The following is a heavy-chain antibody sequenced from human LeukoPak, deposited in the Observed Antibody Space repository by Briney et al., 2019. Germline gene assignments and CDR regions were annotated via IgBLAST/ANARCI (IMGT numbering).Heavy chain of an antibody. Sequence: ASVKVSCKASGHTFTGYYMHWVRQAPGQGLEWMGWINPNSGGTNYAQKFQGRVTMIRDTSISTAYMELSRLRSDDTAVYYCARPPTYYYDSSGYTPFGYWGQGTLVTVSS. CDR2: INPNSGGT. D-gene: IGHD3-22*01. V-gene: IGHV1-2*02. CDR3: ARPPTYYYDSSGYTPFGY. CDR1: GHTFTGYY. J-gene: IGHJ4*02.